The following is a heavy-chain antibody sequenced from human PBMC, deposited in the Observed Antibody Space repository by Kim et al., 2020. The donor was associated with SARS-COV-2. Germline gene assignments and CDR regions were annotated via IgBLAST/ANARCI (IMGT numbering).Heavy chain of an antibody. J-gene: IGHJ4*02. V-gene: IGHV3-48*02. CDR3: ATDGPRSS. Sequence: IGNIYYTDSVKGRFTISRDNAKNLWLLQMNSLRDDDTAVYYCATDGPRSSWGQGTLVTVSS. CDR2: IGNI. D-gene: IGHD6-6*01.